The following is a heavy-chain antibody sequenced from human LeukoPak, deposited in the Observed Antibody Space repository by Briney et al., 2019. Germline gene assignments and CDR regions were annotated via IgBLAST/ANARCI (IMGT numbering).Heavy chain of an antibody. D-gene: IGHD3-22*01. CDR1: GGSISSGSYY. V-gene: IGHV4-61*02. Sequence: SETLSLTCTVSGGSISSGSYYWSWIRQPAGKGLEWIGRIYTSGSTNYNPSLKSRVTMSVDTSKNQFSLKLSSVTAADTAVYYCARVVHSSGYYYWRNAFDIWGQGTMVTVSS. CDR3: ARVVHSSGYYYWRNAFDI. J-gene: IGHJ3*02. CDR2: IYTSGST.